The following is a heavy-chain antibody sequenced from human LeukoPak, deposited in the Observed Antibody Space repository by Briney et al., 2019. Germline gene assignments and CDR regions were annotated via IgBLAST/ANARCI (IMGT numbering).Heavy chain of an antibody. D-gene: IGHD2-2*01. CDR3: AKDAPVNIVVVPAANS. Sequence: GGSLRLSCAASGFTFSSYAMSWVRQAPGKGLEWVSAISGSGGSTYFADSVKGRFTISRDNSKNTLYLQMNSLRAEDTAVYYCAKDAPVNIVVVPAANSWGQGTLVTVSS. CDR2: ISGSGGST. CDR1: GFTFSSYA. V-gene: IGHV3-23*01. J-gene: IGHJ4*02.